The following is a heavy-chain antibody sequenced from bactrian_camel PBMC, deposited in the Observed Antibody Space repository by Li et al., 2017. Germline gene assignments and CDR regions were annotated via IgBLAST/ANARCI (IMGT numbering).Heavy chain of an antibody. D-gene: IGHD1*01. CDR3: RLNAAIAVVCIGPSRPGKTG. V-gene: IGHV3S53*01. J-gene: IGHJ4*01. CDR2: VDDDGRT. CDR1: GAASSRYS. Sequence: QVQLVESGGGSVQAGGSLRLSCAASGAASSRYSMAWFRQAPGKVREGVASVDDDGRTSFADSVKGRLPSPKTTPRTQCIYKCATWNLRTLPHTTVRLNAAIAVVCIGPSRPGKTGGARGPRSPSP.